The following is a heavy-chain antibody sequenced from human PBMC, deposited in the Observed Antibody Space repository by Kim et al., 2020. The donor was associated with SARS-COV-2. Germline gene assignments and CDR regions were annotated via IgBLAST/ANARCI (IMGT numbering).Heavy chain of an antibody. D-gene: IGHD2-21*02. CDR1: GFTFSSYG. J-gene: IGHJ4*02. CDR3: ARGPPHIVVVTAIYIDY. V-gene: IGHV3-33*01. CDR2: IWYGGSNK. Sequence: GGSLRLSCAASGFTFSSYGMHWVRQAPGKGLEWVAVIWYGGSNKYYADSVKGRFTISRDNSKTTLYLQMNSLRAEDTAVYYCARGPPHIVVVTAIYIDYWGQGTLVTVSS.